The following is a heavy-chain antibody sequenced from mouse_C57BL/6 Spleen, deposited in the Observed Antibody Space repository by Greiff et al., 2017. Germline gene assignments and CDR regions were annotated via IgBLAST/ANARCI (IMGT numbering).Heavy chain of an antibody. D-gene: IGHD3-2*02. J-gene: IGHJ4*01. V-gene: IGHV1-55*01. CDR2: IYPGSGST. CDR1: GYTFTSYW. Sequence: QVHVKQPGAELVKPGASVKMSCKASGYTFTSYWITWVKQRPGQGLEWIGDIYPGSGSTNYNEKFKSKATLTVDTSSSTAYMQLSSLTSEDSAVYYCAIDSSGYEGYAMDYWGQGTSVTVSS. CDR3: AIDSSGYEGYAMDY.